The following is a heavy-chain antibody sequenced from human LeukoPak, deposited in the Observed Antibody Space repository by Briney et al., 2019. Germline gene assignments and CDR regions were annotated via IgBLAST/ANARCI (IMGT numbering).Heavy chain of an antibody. D-gene: IGHD3-22*01. Sequence: ASVKVSCKASGYTFTSYGISWVRQAPGQGLEWMGWISAYNGNTNYAQKRQGRVTMTTDTSTSTAYMELRSLRSDDTAVYYCARDYSSGYYYYYYYGMDVWGQGTTVTVSS. CDR1: GYTFTSYG. J-gene: IGHJ6*02. V-gene: IGHV1-18*01. CDR2: ISAYNGNT. CDR3: ARDYSSGYYYYYYYGMDV.